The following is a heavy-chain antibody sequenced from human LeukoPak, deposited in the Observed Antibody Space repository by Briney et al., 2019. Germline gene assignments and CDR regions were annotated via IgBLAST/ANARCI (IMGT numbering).Heavy chain of an antibody. Sequence: PSETLSLTCTVSGYSISSGYYWGWIRQPPGKGLEWIGNVYHSGGTYYNPSLKSRVTISVDTSKNQFSLQLSSVTAADTAVYYCARYRTSRSAEYWGQGTLVTVSS. CDR3: ARYRTSRSAEY. CDR2: VYHSGGT. CDR1: GYSISSGYY. V-gene: IGHV4-38-2*02. J-gene: IGHJ4*02. D-gene: IGHD1-1*01.